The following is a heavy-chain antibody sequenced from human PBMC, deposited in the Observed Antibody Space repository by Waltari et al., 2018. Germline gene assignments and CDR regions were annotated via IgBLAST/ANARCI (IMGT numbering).Heavy chain of an antibody. CDR1: GYTFSDYY. CDR3: ARDGSFDF. Sequence: QVQLVQSGAEVKKPGASVKVPCKAFGYTFSDYYMHRVRQAPGQGLEWMGWINPNSESTKYAQKFQGRVTLTRDTSINTVYMELSSLRSDDTALYYCARDGSFDFWGQGTLVTVSS. CDR2: INPNSEST. J-gene: IGHJ4*02. V-gene: IGHV1-2*02.